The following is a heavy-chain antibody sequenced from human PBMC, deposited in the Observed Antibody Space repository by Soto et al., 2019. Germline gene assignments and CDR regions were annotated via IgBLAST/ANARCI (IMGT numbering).Heavy chain of an antibody. Sequence: QLQLQESGSGLVKPSQTLFLTCSVSGVSITTVDYSWSWIRQPPGKGLEWIGSFSHGGNAYSNPSFKSRVTLSVVRSKNQFSLRLTSVTAADTAVYYCARGPLFDRWGQGTLVTVSS. CDR1: GVSITTVDYS. CDR2: FSHGGNA. J-gene: IGHJ5*02. V-gene: IGHV4-30-2*01. CDR3: ARGPLFDR.